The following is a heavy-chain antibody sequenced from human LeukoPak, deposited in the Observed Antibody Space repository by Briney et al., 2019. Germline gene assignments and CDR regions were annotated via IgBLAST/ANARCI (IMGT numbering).Heavy chain of an antibody. J-gene: IGHJ4*02. D-gene: IGHD3-10*01. CDR3: ARLGYYGSGSLDY. V-gene: IGHV4-39*07. Sequence: TSETLSLTCTVSGGSISSYYWGWIRQPPGKGLEWIGSIYYSGSTYYNPSLKSRVTISVDTSKNQFSLKLSSVTAADTAVYYCARLGYYGSGSLDYWGQGTLVTVSS. CDR1: GGSISSYY. CDR2: IYYSGST.